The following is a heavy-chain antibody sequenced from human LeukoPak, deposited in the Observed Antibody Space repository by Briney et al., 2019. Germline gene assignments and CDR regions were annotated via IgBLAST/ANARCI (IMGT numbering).Heavy chain of an antibody. CDR2: ISGSGGST. V-gene: IGHV3-23*01. Sequence: PGGSLRLSCAASRFTFSNYAMSWVRQAPGKGLEWVSTISGSGGSTYYADSVKGRFTISRDNSKNTLHLQMNSLRAEDTAVYYCAMGAQYYYDSSGSNFDYWGQGTLVTVSS. CDR1: RFTFSNYA. CDR3: AMGAQYYYDSSGSNFDY. D-gene: IGHD3-22*01. J-gene: IGHJ4*02.